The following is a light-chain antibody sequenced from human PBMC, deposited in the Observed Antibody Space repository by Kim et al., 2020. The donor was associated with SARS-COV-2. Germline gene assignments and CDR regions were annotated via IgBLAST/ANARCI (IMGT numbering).Light chain of an antibody. J-gene: IGLJ3*02. CDR2: NNN. V-gene: IGLV1-51*01. CDR3: GTWDSSLRAEV. Sequence: GQDVTISCSGSNSNIGNNDVVWYQQLPGTAPKLLINNNNNRPSGIPGRFSGSKSGTSATLGITGLQTGDEADYYCGTWDSSLRAEVFGGGTQLTVL. CDR1: NSNIGNND.